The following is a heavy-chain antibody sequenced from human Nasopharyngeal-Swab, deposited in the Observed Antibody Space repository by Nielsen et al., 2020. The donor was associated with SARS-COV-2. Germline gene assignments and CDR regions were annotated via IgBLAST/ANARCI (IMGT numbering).Heavy chain of an antibody. CDR3: ARHNCGGDCYSNDWYFDL. J-gene: IGHJ2*01. D-gene: IGHD2-21*02. V-gene: IGHV5-51*02. CDR1: FSLLRRKG. CDR2: IYPGDSDT. Sequence: GESLKISCKGSFSLLRRKGKGRGGEKGGKGLEWMGIIYPGDSDTRYSPSFQGQVTISADKSISTAYLQWSSLKASDTAMYYCARHNCGGDCYSNDWYFDLWGRGTLVTVSS.